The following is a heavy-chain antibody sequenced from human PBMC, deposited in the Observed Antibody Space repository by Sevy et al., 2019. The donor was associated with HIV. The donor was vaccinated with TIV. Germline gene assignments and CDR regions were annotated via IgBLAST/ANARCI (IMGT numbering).Heavy chain of an antibody. V-gene: IGHV1-24*01. CDR2: VTPQYGET. Sequence: ASVKVSCKVSGYSLTKLSMNWVRQAPGKGLEWMGEVTPQYGETIYAQRFQGRVTMTEDTSADTAYMELSSLTSEDTAVYYCATMGLSFFGGLSSYKGDWFDPWGKGPLVT. CDR3: ATMGLSFFGGLSSYKGDWFDP. CDR1: GYSLTKLS. D-gene: IGHD3-16*01. J-gene: IGHJ5*02.